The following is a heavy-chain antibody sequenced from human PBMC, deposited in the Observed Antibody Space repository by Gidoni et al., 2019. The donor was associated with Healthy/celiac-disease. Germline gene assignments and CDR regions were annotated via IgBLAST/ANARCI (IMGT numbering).Heavy chain of an antibody. CDR1: GGSIRSGGYY. CDR3: ARVIVGATRLFDY. CDR2: IYYSGSN. V-gene: IGHV4-31*03. J-gene: IGHJ4*02. D-gene: IGHD1-26*01. Sequence: QVQLQESGPGLVKPSQTLSLPCTVSGGSIRSGGYYWSWIRQHPGKGLEWIGSIYYSGSNYYNPALKSRVTISVDTSKNQFSLKLSSVTAADTAVYYCARVIVGATRLFDYWGQGTLVTVSS.